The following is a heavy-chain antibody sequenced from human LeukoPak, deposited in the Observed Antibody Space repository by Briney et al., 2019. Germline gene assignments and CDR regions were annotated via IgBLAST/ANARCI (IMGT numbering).Heavy chain of an antibody. CDR3: TKDRGSRQWLVAPDY. CDR2: ISWNSGSI. V-gene: IGHV3-9*03. CDR1: GFTFDDYA. D-gene: IGHD6-19*01. J-gene: IGHJ4*02. Sequence: GGSLRPSCAAPGFTFDDYAMHWVRQAPGKGLEWVSGISWNSGSIDYAGSVKGRFTISRDNAKNSLYLQMNSLRAEDMALYYCTKDRGSRQWLVAPDYWGQGTLVTVSS.